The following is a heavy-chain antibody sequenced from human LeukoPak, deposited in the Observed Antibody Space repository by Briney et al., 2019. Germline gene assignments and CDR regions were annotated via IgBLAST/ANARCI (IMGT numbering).Heavy chain of an antibody. CDR3: AKGIAVSRGYYYGYYFDY. CDR2: ISYDGGHN. CDR1: GFTFNSYG. V-gene: IGHV3-30*18. Sequence: PGGSLRLSCAASGFTFNSYGMHWVRQAPGKGLEWVALISYDGGHNFYADSVKGRFTVSRDNSKNTLYLQMNSLRPEDTAIYYCAKGIAVSRGYYYGYYFDYWGQGTLVTVSS. D-gene: IGHD5-18*01. J-gene: IGHJ4*02.